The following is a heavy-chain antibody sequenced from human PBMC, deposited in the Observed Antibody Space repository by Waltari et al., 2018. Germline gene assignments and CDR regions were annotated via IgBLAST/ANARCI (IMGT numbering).Heavy chain of an antibody. Sequence: EVQLVESGGGLVQPGGSLRLSCAAFEFTFSNYAMSWVRQAPGKGLDWVSTVSASGTGTYYADSVKGRFTISRDNSKNTLYLQLDSLRADDTAIYYCAKHPPPDRLWIFDYWGQGTLVTVSS. J-gene: IGHJ4*02. D-gene: IGHD5-18*01. CDR2: VSASGTGT. CDR1: EFTFSNYA. CDR3: AKHPPPDRLWIFDY. V-gene: IGHV3-23*04.